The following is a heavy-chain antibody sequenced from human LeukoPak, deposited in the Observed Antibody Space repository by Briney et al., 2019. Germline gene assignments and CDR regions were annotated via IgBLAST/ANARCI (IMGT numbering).Heavy chain of an antibody. Sequence: SETLSLTCTVSGGSISSGSYYWSWIRQPAGKGLEWIGRIYTSGSTNYNPSLKSRVTISVDTSKNQFSLKLSSVTAADTAVYYCARGHVVVVPAAIVYYYYYYMDVWGKGTTVTVSS. CDR3: ARGHVVVVPAAIVYYYYYYMDV. CDR2: IYTSGST. V-gene: IGHV4-61*02. J-gene: IGHJ6*03. D-gene: IGHD2-2*02. CDR1: GGSISSGSYY.